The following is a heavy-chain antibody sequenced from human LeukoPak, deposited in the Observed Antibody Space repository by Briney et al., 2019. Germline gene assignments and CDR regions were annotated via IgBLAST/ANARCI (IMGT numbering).Heavy chain of an antibody. CDR1: GYTSTSYG. V-gene: IGHV1-18*01. J-gene: IGHJ5*02. Sequence: ASVKVSCKASGYTSTSYGISWVRQAPGQGLEWMGWISAYNGNTNYAQKLQGRVTMTTDTSTSTAYMELRSLRSDDTAVYYCARGRYYYDSSGFDPWGQGTLVTVSS. D-gene: IGHD3-22*01. CDR2: ISAYNGNT. CDR3: ARGRYYYDSSGFDP.